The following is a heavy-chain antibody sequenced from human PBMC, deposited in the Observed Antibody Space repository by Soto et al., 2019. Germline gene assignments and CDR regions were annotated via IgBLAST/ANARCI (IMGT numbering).Heavy chain of an antibody. Sequence: GASVKVSCKASGYTFTSYGISWVRQAPGQGLEWMGWISAYNGNTNYAQKLQGRVTMTTNTSTSTACMELSSLRSDDTAVYYCARGLADSNYDWFDPWGQGTLVTVSS. CDR3: ARGLADSNYDWFDP. D-gene: IGHD4-4*01. CDR2: ISAYNGNT. CDR1: GYTFTSYG. J-gene: IGHJ5*02. V-gene: IGHV1-18*01.